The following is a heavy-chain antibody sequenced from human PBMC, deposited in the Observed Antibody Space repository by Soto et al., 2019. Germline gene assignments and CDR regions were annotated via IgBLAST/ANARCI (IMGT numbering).Heavy chain of an antibody. V-gene: IGHV3-53*04. CDR2: IYSGGST. Sequence: GSLRLSCAASGFTASSKHMSWVRQAPGKGLEWVSVIYSGGSTYYADSVKGRFTISRHHSKNTLYLQMNSLRAEDTAVYYCARDVRLSIAARHDYYYYYMDVWGKGTTVTVSS. J-gene: IGHJ6*03. CDR1: GFTASSKH. CDR3: ARDVRLSIAARHDYYYYYMDV. D-gene: IGHD6-6*01.